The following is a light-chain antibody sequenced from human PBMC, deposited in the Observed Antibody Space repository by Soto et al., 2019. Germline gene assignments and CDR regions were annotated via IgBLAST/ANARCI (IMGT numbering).Light chain of an antibody. CDR1: ESVSSS. CDR3: QQYKNWPGT. V-gene: IGKV3-15*01. CDR2: GAS. Sequence: EIVMTQSPATLSVSPGERATLSCRASESVSSSLAWYQQKPGQAPRLLIYGASTRATGIPARFSGNGSGTEFTLTISSLQSEDFAVYYCQQYKNWPGTFGQGTKLGIK. J-gene: IGKJ2*01.